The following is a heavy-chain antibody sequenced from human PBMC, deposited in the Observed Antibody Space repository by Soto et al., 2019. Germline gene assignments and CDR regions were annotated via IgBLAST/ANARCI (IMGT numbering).Heavy chain of an antibody. V-gene: IGHV3-30-3*01. Sequence: QVQLVESGGGVVQPGRSLRLSCAASGFTFSSYAMHWVRQAPGKGLEWVAVISYDGSNKYYADSVKGRFTISRDNSKNTLYLQMNSLRAEDTAVYYWARDSGQWPTYNWFDPWGQGTLVTVSS. D-gene: IGHD6-19*01. CDR2: ISYDGSNK. J-gene: IGHJ5*02. CDR1: GFTFSSYA. CDR3: ARDSGQWPTYNWFDP.